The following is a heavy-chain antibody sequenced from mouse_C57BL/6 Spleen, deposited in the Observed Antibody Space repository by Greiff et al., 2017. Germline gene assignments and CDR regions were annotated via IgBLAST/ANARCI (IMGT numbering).Heavy chain of an antibody. D-gene: IGHD1-1*02. J-gene: IGHJ4*01. CDR3: ARRSIRPAGAMWG. Sequence: EVQRVESGGGLVQPGGSLKLSCAASGFTFSDYGMAWVRQAPGQGPEWVEFISNLAYSIYYADTVTGRFTLARETAKNTLYLERSSLRSEDTAMCERARRSIRPAGAMWGWGQGTSVT. CDR1: GFTFSDYG. V-gene: IGHV5-15*01. CDR2: ISNLAYSI.